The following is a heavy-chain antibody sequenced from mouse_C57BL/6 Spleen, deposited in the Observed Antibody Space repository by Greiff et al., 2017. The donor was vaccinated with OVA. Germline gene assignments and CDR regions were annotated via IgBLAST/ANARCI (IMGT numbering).Heavy chain of an antibody. V-gene: IGHV4-1*01. CDR3: AREITTVVATGAMDY. D-gene: IGHD1-1*01. Sequence: VQLKESGGGLVQPGGSLKLSCAASGIDFSRYWMSWVRRAPGKGLEWIGEINPDSSTINYAPSLKDKFIISRDNAKNTLYLQMSKVRSEDTALYYCAREITTVVATGAMDYWGQGTSVTVSS. CDR2: INPDSSTI. CDR1: GIDFSRYW. J-gene: IGHJ4*01.